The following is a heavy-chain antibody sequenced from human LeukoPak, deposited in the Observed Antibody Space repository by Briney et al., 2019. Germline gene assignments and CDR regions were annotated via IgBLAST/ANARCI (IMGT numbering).Heavy chain of an antibody. D-gene: IGHD2/OR15-2a*01. CDR2: ISYDGSNK. Sequence: PGGSLRLSCAASGFTFSSYAMHWVRQAPGKGLEWVAVISYDGSNKYYADSVKGRFTISRDNSKNTLYLQMNSLRAEDTAVYYCAKALIVLPRYYYGMDVWGQGTTVTVSS. V-gene: IGHV3-30-3*01. CDR3: AKALIVLPRYYYGMDV. CDR1: GFTFSSYA. J-gene: IGHJ6*02.